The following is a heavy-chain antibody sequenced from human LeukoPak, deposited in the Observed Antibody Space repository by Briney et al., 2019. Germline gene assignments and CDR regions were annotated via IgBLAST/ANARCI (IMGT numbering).Heavy chain of an antibody. CDR2: INHSGST. Sequence: PSETLSLTCAVYGGSFSGYYWSWIRQPPGKGLEWIGEINHSGSTNCNPSLKSRVTISVDTSKNQFSLKLSSVTAADTAVYYCARVRYCSGGSCYATDDAFDIWGQGTMVTVSS. J-gene: IGHJ3*02. CDR3: ARVRYCSGGSCYATDDAFDI. CDR1: GGSFSGYY. V-gene: IGHV4-34*01. D-gene: IGHD2-15*01.